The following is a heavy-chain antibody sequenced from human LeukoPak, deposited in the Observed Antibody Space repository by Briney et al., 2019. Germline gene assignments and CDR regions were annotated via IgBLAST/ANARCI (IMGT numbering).Heavy chain of an antibody. CDR1: GYTFTSYY. CDR3: AREGYYYDSTGYYPY. CDR2: INPSGGST. Sequence: ASVKVSCKASGYTFTSYYMHWVRQAPGQGLECMGIINPSGGSTSYAQKFQGRVTMTRDTSTSTVYMELSSLRSEDTAVYYCAREGYYYDSTGYYPYWGQGTLVTVSS. D-gene: IGHD3-22*01. V-gene: IGHV1-46*01. J-gene: IGHJ4*02.